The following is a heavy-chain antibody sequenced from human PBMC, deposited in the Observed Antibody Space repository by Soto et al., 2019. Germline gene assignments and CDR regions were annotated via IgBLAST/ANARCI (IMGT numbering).Heavy chain of an antibody. Sequence: QVQLVESGGGVVQPGRSLRLSCAASGFTFSSYAMHWVRQAPGKGLEWVAVISYDGSNKYYADSVKGRFTISRDNSKNTLYLQMNSLRAEEKAVYYCARDEYDFWSGYYFDYWGQGTLVTVSS. D-gene: IGHD3-3*01. CDR3: ARDEYDFWSGYYFDY. J-gene: IGHJ4*02. CDR1: GFTFSSYA. V-gene: IGHV3-30-3*01. CDR2: ISYDGSNK.